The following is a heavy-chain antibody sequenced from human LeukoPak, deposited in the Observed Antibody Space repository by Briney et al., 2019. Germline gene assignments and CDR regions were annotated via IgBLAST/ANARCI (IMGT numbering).Heavy chain of an antibody. V-gene: IGHV5-51*01. CDR1: GYSFTSYW. CDR2: IYPGDSDT. J-gene: IGHJ4*02. CDR3: ARLVSVYYDSSGYYYDY. Sequence: GESLKISCKGSGYSFTSYWIGWVRQMPGKGLEWMGIIYPGDSDTRYSPSFQGQVAISADKSISTAYLQWSSLKASDTAMYYCARLVSVYYDSSGYYYDYWGQGTLVTVSS. D-gene: IGHD3-22*01.